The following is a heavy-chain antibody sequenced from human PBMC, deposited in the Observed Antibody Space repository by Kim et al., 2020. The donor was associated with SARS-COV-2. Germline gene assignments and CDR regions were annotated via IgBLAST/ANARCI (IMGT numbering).Heavy chain of an antibody. D-gene: IGHD6-13*01. V-gene: IGHV4-59*01. CDR3: ARAVSSWAHYYYYGMDV. Sequence: LKSRVTISVDTSKNQFSLKLSSVTAADTAVYYCARAVSSWAHYYYYGMDVWGQGTTVTVSS. J-gene: IGHJ6*02.